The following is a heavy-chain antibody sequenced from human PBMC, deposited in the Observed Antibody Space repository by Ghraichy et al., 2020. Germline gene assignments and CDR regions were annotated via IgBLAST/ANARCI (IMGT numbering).Heavy chain of an antibody. Sequence: ASVKVSCKASGYTFTSHDINWVRQAPGQGLEWMGWMNPNSGNTGYAQKLQGGVTMTRNTSISTAYMELSSLRSEDTAVYYCARSHGMDVWGQGTTVTISS. V-gene: IGHV1-8*01. CDR2: MNPNSGNT. CDR3: ARSHGMDV. J-gene: IGHJ6*02. CDR1: GYTFTSHD.